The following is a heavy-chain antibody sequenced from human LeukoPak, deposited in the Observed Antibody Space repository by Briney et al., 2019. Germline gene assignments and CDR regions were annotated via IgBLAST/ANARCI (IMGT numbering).Heavy chain of an antibody. Sequence: SETLSLTCTVSGGSISSSSYYWGWIRQPPGKGLEWIGSIYYSGSTYYNPSLKSRVTISVDTSKSQFSLRLTSVTAADTAVYYCGRHVRFLEWLSSYYFDYWGQGTLVTVSS. CDR1: GGSISSSSYY. CDR3: GRHVRFLEWLSSYYFDY. D-gene: IGHD3-3*01. J-gene: IGHJ4*02. CDR2: IYYSGST. V-gene: IGHV4-39*01.